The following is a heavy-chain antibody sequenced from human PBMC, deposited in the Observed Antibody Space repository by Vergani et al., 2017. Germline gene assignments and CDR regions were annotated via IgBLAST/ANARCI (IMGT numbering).Heavy chain of an antibody. D-gene: IGHD1-26*01. CDR1: GFTFSTYA. Sequence: EVQLLESGGSLKQPGGSVRLSCAASGFTFSTYAMHWVRQAPGKGLEWVSALTGGGGSTYYADSVKGRFIISRDNSRYTLYLQMNSLRPEDTATYYCVKDAVSYENFFDSWGQGTLVTVSS. CDR2: LTGGGGST. V-gene: IGHV3-23*01. J-gene: IGHJ4*02. CDR3: VKDAVSYENFFDS.